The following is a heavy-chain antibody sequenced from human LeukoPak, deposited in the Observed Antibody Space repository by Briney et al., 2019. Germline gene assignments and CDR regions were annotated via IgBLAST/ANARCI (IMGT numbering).Heavy chain of an antibody. D-gene: IGHD1-20*01. CDR1: GYTFTDYY. J-gene: IGHJ4*02. V-gene: IGHV1-2*02. CDR2: INPNSGGT. Sequence: ASVKVSCEASGYTFTDYYMHWVRQAPGQGLEWMGWINPNSGGTKYAQKFQGRVTMTRDTSINTAYMELSRLTYDDTAVYYCAGLPRDNWNEPLDYWGQGTLVTVSS. CDR3: AGLPRDNWNEPLDY.